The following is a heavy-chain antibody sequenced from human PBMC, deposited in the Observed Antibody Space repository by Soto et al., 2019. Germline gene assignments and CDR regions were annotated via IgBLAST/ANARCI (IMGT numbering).Heavy chain of an antibody. Sequence: GSLRLSCVASGFTFPNAWMTWVRQAPGKGLEWVGRIRGSSDGGASDYAAPVKGRFSMSRDDSKNVLYLQMNSLKAEDTAVYYCTTDLRWELPPLDYWGQGTLVTVSS. CDR3: TTDLRWELPPLDY. D-gene: IGHD1-26*01. CDR1: GFTFPNAW. V-gene: IGHV3-15*01. CDR2: IRGSSDGGAS. J-gene: IGHJ4*02.